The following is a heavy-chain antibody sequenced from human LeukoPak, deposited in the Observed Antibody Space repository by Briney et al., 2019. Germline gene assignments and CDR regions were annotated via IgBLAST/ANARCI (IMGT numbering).Heavy chain of an antibody. CDR3: ARECLTLGEFHDAFDI. V-gene: IGHV3-30*04. CDR1: GFTFSSYA. CDR2: ISYDGSNK. Sequence: GGSLRLSCAASGFTFSSYAMHWVRQAPGKGLEWVAVISYDGSNKYYADSVKGRFTISRDNSKNTLYLQMNSLRAEDTAVYYCARECLTLGEFHDAFDIWGQGTMVTVSS. D-gene: IGHD3-10*01. J-gene: IGHJ3*02.